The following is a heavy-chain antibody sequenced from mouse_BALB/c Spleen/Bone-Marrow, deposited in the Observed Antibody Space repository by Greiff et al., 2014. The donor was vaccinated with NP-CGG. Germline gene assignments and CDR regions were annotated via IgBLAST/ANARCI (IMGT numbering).Heavy chain of an antibody. Sequence: ESGAELARPGASVKLPCKASGYTFTDYYINWVRRRTGQGLEWIGEIYPGNGNTYYNEKFKGKATLTADKSSSTAYMQLSSLTSEDSAVYFCARGGYYRYDGFAYWGQGTLVTVSA. CDR2: IYPGNGNT. D-gene: IGHD2-14*01. CDR1: GYTFTDYY. V-gene: IGHV1-77*01. J-gene: IGHJ3*01. CDR3: ARGGYYRYDGFAY.